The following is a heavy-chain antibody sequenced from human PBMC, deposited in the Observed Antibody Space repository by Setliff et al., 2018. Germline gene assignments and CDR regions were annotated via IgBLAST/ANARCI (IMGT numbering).Heavy chain of an antibody. Sequence: GASVKVSCKASGYTFTGYYMYWVRQAPGQGLEWMGRINPSSGATIYAQKFQGRVTMTSDTSISTAYMELGRLRSDDTAVYFCARDGGGDSDAFDIWGQGTMGTVSS. CDR3: ARDGGGDSDAFDI. V-gene: IGHV1-2*06. J-gene: IGHJ3*02. D-gene: IGHD3-16*01. CDR2: INPSSGAT. CDR1: GYTFTGYY.